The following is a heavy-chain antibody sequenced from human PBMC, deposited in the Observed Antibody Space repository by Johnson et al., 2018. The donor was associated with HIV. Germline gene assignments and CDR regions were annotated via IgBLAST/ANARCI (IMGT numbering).Heavy chain of an antibody. Sequence: QVQLVESGGGLVKPGGSLRLSCVASGFIFSDYYMSWIRQAPGKGLEWVSYISFSDSTIYSADSVQGRFTISRDNAKNSLYLQMNSLRAEDTAGYYCARQLGSDAFDIWGQGTMVTVSS. D-gene: IGHD7-27*01. CDR3: ARQLGSDAFDI. CDR1: GFIFSDYY. V-gene: IGHV3-11*04. J-gene: IGHJ3*02. CDR2: ISFSDSTI.